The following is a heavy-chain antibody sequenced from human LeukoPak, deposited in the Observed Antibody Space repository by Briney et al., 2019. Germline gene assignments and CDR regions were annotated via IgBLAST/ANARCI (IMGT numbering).Heavy chain of an antibody. CDR3: AKGTSARKAYYFDY. V-gene: IGHV3-23*01. Sequence: QSGGSLRLSCAASGFTFSIYAMSWVRQAPGKGLEWVSAISGSGGSTYYADSVKGRFTISRDNSKNTLYLQMNSLRAEDTAVYYCAKGTSARKAYYFDYWGQGTLVTVSS. CDR1: GFTFSIYA. J-gene: IGHJ4*02. D-gene: IGHD1-7*01. CDR2: ISGSGGST.